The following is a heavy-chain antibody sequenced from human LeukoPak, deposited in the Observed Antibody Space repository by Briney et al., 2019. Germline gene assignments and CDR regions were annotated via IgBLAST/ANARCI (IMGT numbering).Heavy chain of an antibody. CDR2: IYHSGST. Sequence: SETLSLTCTVSGYSISSGYYWGWIRQPPGKGLEWIGSIYHSGSTYYNPSLKSRVTISVDTSKNQFSLKLSSVTAADTAVYYCAPGSEFGELSSNYWGQGTLVTVSS. V-gene: IGHV4-38-2*02. CDR3: APGSEFGELSSNY. D-gene: IGHD3-10*01. J-gene: IGHJ4*02. CDR1: GYSISSGYY.